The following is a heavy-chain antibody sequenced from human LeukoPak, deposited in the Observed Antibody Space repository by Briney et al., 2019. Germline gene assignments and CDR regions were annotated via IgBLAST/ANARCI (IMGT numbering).Heavy chain of an antibody. CDR3: ARERYCSSTSCYAGDSTIFDY. J-gene: IGHJ4*02. CDR2: ISSSGSTI. CDR1: GFXFSSYE. Sequence: GGSLRLSCAASGFXFSSYEINWVRQAPGKGLEWVSYISSSGSTIYYADSVKGRFTISRDNAKNSLYLQMNSLRAEDTAVYYCARERYCSSTSCYAGDSTIFDYWGQGILVTVSS. V-gene: IGHV3-48*03. D-gene: IGHD2-2*01.